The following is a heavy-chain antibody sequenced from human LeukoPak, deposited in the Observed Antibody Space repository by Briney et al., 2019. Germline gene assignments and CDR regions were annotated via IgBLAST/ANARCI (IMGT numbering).Heavy chain of an antibody. CDR1: GGSFSSYY. Sequence: PSETLSLTCAVYGGSFSSYYWGWIRQPPGKGLEWIGSIYYSGSTYYNPSLKSRVTISVDTSKNQFSLKLSSVTAADTAVYYCARHVGARDFDYWGQGTLVTVSS. V-gene: IGHV4-39*01. CDR3: ARHVGARDFDY. J-gene: IGHJ4*02. D-gene: IGHD1-26*01. CDR2: IYYSGST.